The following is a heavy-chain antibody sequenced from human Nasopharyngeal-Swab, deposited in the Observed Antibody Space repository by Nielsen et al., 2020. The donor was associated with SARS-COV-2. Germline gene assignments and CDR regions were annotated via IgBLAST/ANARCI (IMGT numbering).Heavy chain of an antibody. J-gene: IGHJ4*02. CDR1: GFTFSSDS. CDR2: ISSSSSYI. Sequence: GESLKISCAASGFTFSSDSMNWVRQAPGKGLEWVSSISSSSSYIYYADSVKGRFTISRDNAKNSLYLQMNSLRAEDTAVYYCARGSSSSWYILDYWGQGTLVTVSS. D-gene: IGHD6-13*01. V-gene: IGHV3-21*01. CDR3: ARGSSSSWYILDY.